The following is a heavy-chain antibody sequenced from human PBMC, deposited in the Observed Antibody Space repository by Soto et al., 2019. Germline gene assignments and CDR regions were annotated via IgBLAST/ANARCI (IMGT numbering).Heavy chain of an antibody. CDR3: ARGSTVTTTWWFDP. Sequence: QVQLVQSGAEVKKPGASVKVSCKASGYTFTSYGIIWVRQAPGQGLEWMGWISAYNGNTNYAQKLQGRVTMTTDTHKSTDYKELGNLRSDDTAVYYCARGSTVTTTWWFDPWGQGTLVTDSS. J-gene: IGHJ5*02. V-gene: IGHV1-18*01. CDR2: ISAYNGNT. CDR1: GYTFTSYG. D-gene: IGHD4-17*01.